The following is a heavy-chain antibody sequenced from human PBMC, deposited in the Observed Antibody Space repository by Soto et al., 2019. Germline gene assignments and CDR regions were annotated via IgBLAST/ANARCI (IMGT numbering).Heavy chain of an antibody. CDR3: AKEMALVTYYYYYYMDV. CDR1: GFTFSSYA. Sequence: GGSLRLSCAASGFTFSSYAMSWVRQAPGKGLEWVSAISGSGGSTYYADSVKGRFTISRDNSKNTLYLQMNSLRAEDTAVYYCAKEMALVTYYYYYYMDVWGKGTTVTVSS. CDR2: ISGSGGST. V-gene: IGHV3-23*01. J-gene: IGHJ6*03. D-gene: IGHD6-13*01.